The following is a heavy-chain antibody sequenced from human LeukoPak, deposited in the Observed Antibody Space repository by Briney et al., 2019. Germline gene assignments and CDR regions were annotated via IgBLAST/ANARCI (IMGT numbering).Heavy chain of an antibody. CDR2: IIPIFGTA. V-gene: IGHV1-69*13. CDR3: ARNLPYCDGDCHLAPLGYNWFDP. D-gene: IGHD2-21*02. Sequence: SVKVSCKASGGTFSSYAISWVRQAPGQGLEWMGGIIPIFGTANYAQKFQGRVTITADESTSTAYMELSSLRSEDTAVYYCARNLPYCDGDCHLAPLGYNWFDPWGQGTLVTVSS. J-gene: IGHJ5*02. CDR1: GGTFSSYA.